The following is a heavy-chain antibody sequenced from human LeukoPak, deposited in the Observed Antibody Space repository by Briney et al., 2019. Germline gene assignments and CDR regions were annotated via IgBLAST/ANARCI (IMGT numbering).Heavy chain of an antibody. Sequence: GRCRRLSCAAFGFTFRSNWMSWVRQAPGKGLEWVSSISGSGGLTASSDSVKGLFSNTRDNSRSTLYLQMNSLSPEDTAVYHCAKVGTSSYTDSAFDIWGRGTLVTVSS. D-gene: IGHD3-16*01. CDR2: ISGSGGLT. V-gene: IGHV3-23*01. CDR1: GFTFRSNW. CDR3: AKVGTSSYTDSAFDI. J-gene: IGHJ3*02.